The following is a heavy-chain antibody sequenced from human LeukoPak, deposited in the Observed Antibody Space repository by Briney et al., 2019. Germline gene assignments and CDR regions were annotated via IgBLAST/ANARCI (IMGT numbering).Heavy chain of an antibody. CDR1: RFTLSSYT. D-gene: IGHD2-2*01. Sequence: GGSLRLSCAASRFTLSSYTMNWVRQAPGKGLEWVAVISYDGSNKYYADSVKGRFTISRDNSENTLYLQMNSLRAEDTALYYCARSATPYDYYYMDVWGKGTTVTVSS. V-gene: IGHV3-30*04. CDR3: ARSATPYDYYYMDV. CDR2: ISYDGSNK. J-gene: IGHJ6*03.